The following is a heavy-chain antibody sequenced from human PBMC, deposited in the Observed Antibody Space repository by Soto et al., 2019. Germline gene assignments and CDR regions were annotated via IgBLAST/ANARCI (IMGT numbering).Heavy chain of an antibody. D-gene: IGHD2-15*01. CDR1: GGSISSGGYY. V-gene: IGHV4-31*03. CDR2: IYYSGST. Sequence: QVQLQESGPGLVKPPQTLSLTCTVSGGSISSGGYYWSWIRQHPGKGLEWIGYIYYSGSTYYNPSLKSRVTISVDTSKNQFSLKLSSVTAADTAVYYCARDSAKVALYGMDVWGQGTTVTVSS. CDR3: ARDSAKVALYGMDV. J-gene: IGHJ6*02.